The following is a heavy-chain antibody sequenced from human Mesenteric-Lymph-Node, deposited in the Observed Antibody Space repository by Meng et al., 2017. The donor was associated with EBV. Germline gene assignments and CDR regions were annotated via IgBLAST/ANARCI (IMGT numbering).Heavy chain of an antibody. CDR3: ATIRDPTYYFDF. D-gene: IGHD3-9*01. CDR2: ISSGSTTI. V-gene: IGHV3-11*01. J-gene: IGHJ4*02. CDR1: GFTFRNYY. Sequence: QVHLVESGGGVVKPGESLRRSCAASGFTFRNYYMSWIRQAPGKGLEWVSFISSGSTTIYYADSVKGRFTISRDNAKNSLYLQMNSLRAEDTAVYYCATIRDPTYYFDFWGPGTLVTVSS.